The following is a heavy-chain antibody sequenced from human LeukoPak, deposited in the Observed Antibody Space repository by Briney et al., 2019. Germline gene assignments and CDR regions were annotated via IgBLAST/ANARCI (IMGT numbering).Heavy chain of an antibody. V-gene: IGHV3-43D*03. D-gene: IGHD6-13*01. Sequence: GGSLRLSCAASGFTFDDFTMHWVRHAPGKGLEWVSFISWDGDITYYADSVKGRFTVSRDNSRNSLYLQMNSLRAEDTALYHCTKDGLGGSSWVFAHWGQGTLVTVSS. CDR2: ISWDGDIT. CDR1: GFTFDDFT. CDR3: TKDGLGGSSWVFAH. J-gene: IGHJ4*02.